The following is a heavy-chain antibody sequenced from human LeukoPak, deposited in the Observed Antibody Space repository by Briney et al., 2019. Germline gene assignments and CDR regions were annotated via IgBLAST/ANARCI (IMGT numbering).Heavy chain of an antibody. V-gene: IGHV3-64*01. CDR2: ISSNGGST. Sequence: GGSLRLSCAASGFAFSSYPMHWVRQAPGKGLEYASTISSNGGSTYYANSVKGRFTISRDNSKNTLYLQMGSLRAEDMAVYYCARGDSSSWSFPFDYWGQGTLVTVSS. CDR1: GFAFSSYP. D-gene: IGHD6-13*01. CDR3: ARGDSSSWSFPFDY. J-gene: IGHJ4*02.